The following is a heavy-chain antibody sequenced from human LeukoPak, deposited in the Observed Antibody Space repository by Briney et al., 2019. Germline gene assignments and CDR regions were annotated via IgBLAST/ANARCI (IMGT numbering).Heavy chain of an antibody. Sequence: SETLSLACAVYGGSFSGYCWSWIRQPPGKGLEWIGEINDIGNTNYDPSLRSRVTISVDTSKNQFSLSLTSATAADTAVYFCARLGSVGYYNYQYMDIWGNGTTVTVSS. CDR1: GGSFSGYC. CDR2: INDIGNT. V-gene: IGHV4-34*01. D-gene: IGHD3-10*01. CDR3: ARLGSVGYYNYQYMDI. J-gene: IGHJ6*03.